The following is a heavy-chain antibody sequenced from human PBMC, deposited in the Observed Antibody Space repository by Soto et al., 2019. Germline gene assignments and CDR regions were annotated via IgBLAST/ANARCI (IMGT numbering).Heavy chain of an antibody. V-gene: IGHV4-34*01. D-gene: IGHD2-2*01. J-gene: IGHJ3*02. Sequence: SETLSLTCAVYGGSFSGYYWSWIRQPPGKGLEWIGEINHSGSTNYNPSLKSRVTISVDTSKNQFSLKLSSVTAADTAVYYCARDDIVVVPAARDAFDISGQGTMGTVS. CDR3: ARDDIVVVPAARDAFDI. CDR1: GGSFSGYY. CDR2: INHSGST.